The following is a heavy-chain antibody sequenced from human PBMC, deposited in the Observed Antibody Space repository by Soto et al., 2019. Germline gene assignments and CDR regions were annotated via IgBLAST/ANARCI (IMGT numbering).Heavy chain of an antibody. J-gene: IGHJ5*01. D-gene: IGHD5-18*01. V-gene: IGHV1-8*02. CDR2: MNPGSGDT. Sequence: ASVKVSCKASGYTFTNNDVSWVRQATGQGLEWMGWMNPGSGDTGYAQKFQGRVTMTRDISIATAYMELNSLTSEDTAIYYCARMESFGSLNWFDPWGQGTTVTVSS. CDR1: GYTFTNND. CDR3: ARMESFGSLNWFDP.